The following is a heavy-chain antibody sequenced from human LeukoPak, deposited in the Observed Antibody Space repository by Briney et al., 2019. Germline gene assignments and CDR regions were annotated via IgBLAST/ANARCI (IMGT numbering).Heavy chain of an antibody. CDR1: GFTFGSYA. CDR2: IAHDETNR. CDR3: ARDLTPGAPDYFDY. Sequence: PGGSLRLSCAASGFTFGSYAMHWVRQPPGKGLERGAVIAHDETNRFYADSVKGRFTISRDNSMNTLYLRMDSLRPEDTAVYFCARDLTPGAPDYFDYWGQGTLVTVSS. D-gene: IGHD2-2*01. V-gene: IGHV3-30*04. J-gene: IGHJ4*02.